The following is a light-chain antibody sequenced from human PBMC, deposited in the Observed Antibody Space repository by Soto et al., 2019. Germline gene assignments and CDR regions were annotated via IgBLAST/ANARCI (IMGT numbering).Light chain of an antibody. CDR2: DAS. Sequence: EIVLTQSPATLSLSPGGRATLSCRASQSVSSNYLAWYQQKPGQAPRLLMYDASSRATGIPDRFSGSGSGTDFTLTISRLEPEDFAVYYCQQYSSSRTFGQGTKVDI. CDR1: QSVSSNY. J-gene: IGKJ1*01. CDR3: QQYSSSRT. V-gene: IGKV3-20*01.